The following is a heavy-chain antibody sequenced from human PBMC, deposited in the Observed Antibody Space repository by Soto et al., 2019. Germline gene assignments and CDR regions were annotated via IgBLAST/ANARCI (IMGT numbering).Heavy chain of an antibody. CDR3: AKYNSYAIDY. J-gene: IGHJ4*02. CDR1: GTSISSYS. D-gene: IGHD2-8*01. Sequence: SETLSLTCTVSGTSISSYSCVWSRQPPLKGLEWVTNNHSSETTNYDHARASRVTLSVETSKNQFFQNMTSVTAADSSMYCCAKYNSYAIDYWGRGTLVTVSS. CDR2: NHSSETT. V-gene: IGHV4-59*01.